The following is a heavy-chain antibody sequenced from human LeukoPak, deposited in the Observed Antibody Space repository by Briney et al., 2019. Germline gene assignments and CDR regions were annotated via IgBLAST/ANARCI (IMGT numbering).Heavy chain of an antibody. J-gene: IGHJ4*02. CDR2: IYYGGRT. D-gene: IGHD3-10*02. CDR3: ARHSLRLVDADYVH. Sequence: SETLSLTCTVSGGSISSYHWSWIRQPPEKGLEWIGYIYYGGRTNYNPSLKSRVTISVDTSNNQLSLKLNSVTAADTAVYFCARHSLRLVDADYVHWGQGTLVTVSS. V-gene: IGHV4-59*08. CDR1: GGSISSYH.